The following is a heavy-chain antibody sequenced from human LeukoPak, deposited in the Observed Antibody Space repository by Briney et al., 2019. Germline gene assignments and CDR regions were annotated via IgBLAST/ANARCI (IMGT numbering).Heavy chain of an antibody. Sequence: PSETLSLTCTVSGGSISSYYWSWIRQPPGKGLEWIGYIYYSGSTNYNPSLKSRVTISVDTSKNQFSLELSSVTAADTAVYYCARVSGGAFDIWGQGTMVTVSS. CDR1: GGSISSYY. D-gene: IGHD3-10*02. CDR2: IYYSGST. J-gene: IGHJ3*02. CDR3: ARVSGGAFDI. V-gene: IGHV4-59*01.